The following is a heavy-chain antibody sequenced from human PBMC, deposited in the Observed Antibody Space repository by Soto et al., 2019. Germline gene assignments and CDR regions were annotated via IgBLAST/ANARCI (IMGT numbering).Heavy chain of an antibody. CDR2: IYWDDDK. CDR1: GFSLSTSGVG. V-gene: IGHV2-5*02. Sequence: QITLKESGPTLVKPTQTLTLTCTFSGFSLSTSGVGVGWIRQPPGKALEWLALIYWDDDKRYSPSRKSRLTINKDTSKNQVVLTMTNMDPVDTATYYCAQWELEQQLPDAFDIWGQGTMVTVSS. CDR3: AQWELEQQLPDAFDI. J-gene: IGHJ3*02. D-gene: IGHD6-13*01.